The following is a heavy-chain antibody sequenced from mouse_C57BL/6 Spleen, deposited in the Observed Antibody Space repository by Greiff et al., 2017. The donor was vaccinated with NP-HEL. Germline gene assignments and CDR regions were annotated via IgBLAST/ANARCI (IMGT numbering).Heavy chain of an antibody. CDR1: GYSITSGYD. Sequence: EVQLQESGPGMVKPSQSLSLSCTVTGYSITSGYDSHLIRHFPGNKLEWMGYISYSGSTNYNPSLKSRISITHDTSKKHFFLKLNSVTTEDTARYYCGRGSGWFAYWGKGTLVTVSA. V-gene: IGHV3-1*01. J-gene: IGHJ3*01. CDR2: ISYSGST. D-gene: IGHD3-2*02. CDR3: GRGSGWFAY.